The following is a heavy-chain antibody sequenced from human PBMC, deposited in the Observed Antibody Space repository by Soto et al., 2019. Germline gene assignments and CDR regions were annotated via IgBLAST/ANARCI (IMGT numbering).Heavy chain of an antibody. CDR1: GCTFTSYD. Sequence: ASVKVSCKASGCTFTSYDIYWVRQATGQGLEWMGWMNPNTGNSAYAQKFQGRVTVTSDTSINTVHMELSSLRSEDTAVYYCARRAETNGWNGFGADKYYFDFWGQGTLVTVSS. CDR3: ARRAETNGWNGFGADKYYFDF. V-gene: IGHV1-8*01. J-gene: IGHJ4*02. CDR2: MNPNTGNS. D-gene: IGHD1-1*01.